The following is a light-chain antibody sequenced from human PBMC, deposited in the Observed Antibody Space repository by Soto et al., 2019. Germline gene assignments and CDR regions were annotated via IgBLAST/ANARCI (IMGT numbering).Light chain of an antibody. CDR3: QLYGSSRT. CDR2: GAS. CDR1: QSVTNNY. J-gene: IGKJ1*01. V-gene: IGKV3-20*01. Sequence: EILLTQSPFALSLSPGERATLFCRASQSVTNNYLAWYHQIPGQPPRLLIYGASSRATGIPDRFSGSGSGTDFTLTISRLEPEDFAMYYCQLYGSSRTFGQGTKVDIK.